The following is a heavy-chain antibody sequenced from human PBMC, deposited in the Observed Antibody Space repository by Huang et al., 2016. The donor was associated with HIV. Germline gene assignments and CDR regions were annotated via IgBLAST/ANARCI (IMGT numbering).Heavy chain of an antibody. CDR3: ARAPATHSVFFY. V-gene: IGHV4-30-4*08. D-gene: IGHD3-3*01. CDR2: IYYSGSS. J-gene: IGHJ4*02. Sequence: QVQLQESGPGLVKPSQTLSLTCTVSGDSIRSGGYYWTWIRQSPAKGLEWIGYIYYSGSSDYHPSLESRVSISIDAFKNRVSLKLKSVTVADTAVYYCARAPATHSVFFYWGQGTLVTVSA. CDR1: GDSIRSGGYY.